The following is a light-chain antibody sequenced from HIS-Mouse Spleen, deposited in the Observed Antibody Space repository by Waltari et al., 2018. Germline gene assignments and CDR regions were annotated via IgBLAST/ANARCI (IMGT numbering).Light chain of an antibody. CDR1: QDISNY. CDR2: DAS. CDR3: QQYDNLSLT. Sequence: DIQMTQSPSSLSASVGDRVTLTCQASQDISNYLNWYQQKPGKAPKLLIYDASNLETGVPSSFSGSGSGTDFTFTISSLQPEDIATYYCQQYDNLSLTFGGGTKVEIK. V-gene: IGKV1-33*01. J-gene: IGKJ4*01.